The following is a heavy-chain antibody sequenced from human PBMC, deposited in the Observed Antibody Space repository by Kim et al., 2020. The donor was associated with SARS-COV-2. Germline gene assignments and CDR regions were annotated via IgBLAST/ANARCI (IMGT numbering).Heavy chain of an antibody. CDR2: INPSGGST. CDR1: GYTFTSYY. J-gene: IGHJ6*02. Sequence: ASVKVSCKASGYTFTSYYMHWVRQAPGQGLEWMGIINPSGGSTSYAQKFQGRVTMTRDTSTSTVYMELSSLRSEDTAVYYCARDSYSSSWYDYYYYYYGMDVWGQGTTVTVSS. D-gene: IGHD6-13*01. V-gene: IGHV1-46*01. CDR3: ARDSYSSSWYDYYYYYYGMDV.